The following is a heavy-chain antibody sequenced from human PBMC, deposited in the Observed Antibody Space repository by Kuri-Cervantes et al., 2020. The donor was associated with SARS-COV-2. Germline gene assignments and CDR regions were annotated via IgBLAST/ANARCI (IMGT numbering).Heavy chain of an antibody. Sequence: ASVKVSCKASGYTFTGYYMHWVRQAPGQGLEWMGWINPNSGGTNYPQKFQGRVTMTRDTSISTAYMELSRLRSDDTAVYYCSRDLWSVVRGVIARWFDPWGQGTLVTVSS. CDR3: SRDLWSVVRGVIARWFDP. D-gene: IGHD3-10*01. CDR1: GYTFTGYY. V-gene: IGHV1-2*02. J-gene: IGHJ5*02. CDR2: INPNSGGT.